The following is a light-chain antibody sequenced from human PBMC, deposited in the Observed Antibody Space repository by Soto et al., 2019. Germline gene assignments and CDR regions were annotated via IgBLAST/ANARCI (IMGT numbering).Light chain of an antibody. CDR3: QQSSTTPWT. CDR2: AAS. Sequence: DIQMTQSPSSLSASVGDGVTITCRASQSISRYLNWYQQKPGKAPKLLIYAASRSQSGVPSRFRGSGSGTDFTLTVSSLQPEDVATYFCQQSSTTPWTFGQGTKVEIK. CDR1: QSISRY. J-gene: IGKJ1*01. V-gene: IGKV1-39*01.